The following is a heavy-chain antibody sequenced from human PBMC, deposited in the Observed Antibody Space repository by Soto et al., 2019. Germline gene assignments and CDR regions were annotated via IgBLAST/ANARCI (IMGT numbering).Heavy chain of an antibody. D-gene: IGHD4-17*01. J-gene: IGHJ3*02. V-gene: IGHV4-31*03. Sequence: HVQLQESGPGLVKPSQTLSLTCTVSGGSISSGGYYWSWIRQHPGKGLEWIGYIYYSGSTYYNPSLKSRVTISVDTSKNQFSLKLSSVTAADTAVYYCARTINYGDYPRDAFDIWGQGTMVTVSS. CDR2: IYYSGST. CDR1: GGSISSGGYY. CDR3: ARTINYGDYPRDAFDI.